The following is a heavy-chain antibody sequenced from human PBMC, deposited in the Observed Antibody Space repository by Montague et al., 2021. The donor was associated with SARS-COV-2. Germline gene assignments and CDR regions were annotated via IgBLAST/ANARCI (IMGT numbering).Heavy chain of an antibody. CDR3: ARGGGYSYGALDY. J-gene: IGHJ4*02. CDR1: GGSFSGYY. D-gene: IGHD5-18*01. Sequence: SETLSLTCAVYGGSFSGYYWGWIRHPPGNGLEWNGVINHSGSTNNNPSLKSRVTISVDTSKKQFSLRLNSVTAADTAVYYCARGGGYSYGALDYWGQGTLVTVSS. CDR2: INHSGST. V-gene: IGHV4-34*01.